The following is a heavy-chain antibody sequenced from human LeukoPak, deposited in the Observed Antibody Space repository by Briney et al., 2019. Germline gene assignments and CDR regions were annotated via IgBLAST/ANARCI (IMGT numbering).Heavy chain of an antibody. J-gene: IGHJ4*02. CDR3: ARGSPAANIDY. D-gene: IGHD2-2*01. CDR2: ISSSSYI. Sequence: GGSLRLSCAASGFTFSSYSMNWVRQAPGKGLEWVSSISSSSYIYYADSVKGRFTISRDDAKNSLYPQMNSLRAEDTAVYYCARGSPAANIDYWGQGTLVTVSS. CDR1: GFTFSSYS. V-gene: IGHV3-21*01.